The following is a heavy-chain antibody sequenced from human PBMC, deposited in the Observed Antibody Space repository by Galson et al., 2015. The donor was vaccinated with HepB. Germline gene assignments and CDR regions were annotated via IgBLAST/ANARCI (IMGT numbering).Heavy chain of an antibody. J-gene: IGHJ6*03. Sequence: SVKVSCKASGYTFTGYYTHWVRQAPGQGLEWMGWINPNSGGTNYAQKFQGRVTMTRDTSISTAYMELSRLRSDDTPVYYCARIDSNYQPYYYYYYMDVWGKGTTVTVSS. CDR1: GYTFTGYY. V-gene: IGHV1-2*02. CDR3: ARIDSNYQPYYYYYYMDV. CDR2: INPNSGGT. D-gene: IGHD4-11*01.